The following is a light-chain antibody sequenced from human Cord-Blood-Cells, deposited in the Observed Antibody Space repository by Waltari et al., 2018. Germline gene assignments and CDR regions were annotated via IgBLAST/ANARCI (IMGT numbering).Light chain of an antibody. V-gene: IGLV1-40*01. J-gene: IGLJ3*02. CDR3: QSYDSSLSGYWV. CDR2: GNS. CDR1: SSNIGAGYD. Sequence: QSVLTQPPSVSGAPGQRVTIPCTGSSSNIGAGYDVHWYQQLPETAPKLLIYGNSNRPSGVPDRFSGSKSGTSASLAITGLQAEDEADYYCQSYDSSLSGYWVFGGGTKLTVL.